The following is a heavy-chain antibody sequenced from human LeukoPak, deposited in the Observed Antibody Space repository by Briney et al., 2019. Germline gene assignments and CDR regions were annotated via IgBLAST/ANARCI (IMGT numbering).Heavy chain of an antibody. CDR3: AKADYINYYAYYYMDV. J-gene: IGHJ6*03. Sequence: AGGSLRLSCAASGFTFSSYAMSWFRQAPGKGLEWVSSISGSGGSTYYADSVKGRFTISRDNSKSTLYLQMNSLRAGDTALYYCAKADYINYYAYYYMDVWGKGTTVTVSS. CDR2: ISGSGGST. V-gene: IGHV3-23*01. CDR1: GFTFSSYA. D-gene: IGHD3-16*01.